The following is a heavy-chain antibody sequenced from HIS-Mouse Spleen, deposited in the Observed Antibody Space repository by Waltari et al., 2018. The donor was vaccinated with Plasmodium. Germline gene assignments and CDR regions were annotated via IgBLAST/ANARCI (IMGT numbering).Heavy chain of an antibody. CDR1: GGSFSGYY. J-gene: IGHJ2*01. Sequence: QVQLQQWGAGLLKPSETLSLTCAVYGGSFSGYYWSWIRQPPGKGLEWIGETNHSGRPNSNPSLNRRVTISVETSKNQFSLKLSSVTAADTAVYYCARVTSSGVYWYFDLWGRGTLVTVSS. V-gene: IGHV4-34*01. D-gene: IGHD3-3*01. CDR2: TNHSGRP. CDR3: ARVTSSGVYWYFDL.